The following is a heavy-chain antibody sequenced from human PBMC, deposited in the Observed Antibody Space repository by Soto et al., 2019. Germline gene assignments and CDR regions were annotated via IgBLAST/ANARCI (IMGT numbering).Heavy chain of an antibody. D-gene: IGHD3-9*01. CDR3: PRDAYITIFCRGGHDAFDT. Sequence: GGTLRLSCAASGLTFSSYSMNWVRQARGQGLEWVSYISSRSSTLYYADSVKGRFTLSRDNAKISLDLQMNCLRDEDTAVYYSPRDAYITIFCRGGHDAFDTWGQGTMVTVSS. CDR2: ISSRSSTL. V-gene: IGHV3-48*02. CDR1: GLTFSSYS. J-gene: IGHJ3*02.